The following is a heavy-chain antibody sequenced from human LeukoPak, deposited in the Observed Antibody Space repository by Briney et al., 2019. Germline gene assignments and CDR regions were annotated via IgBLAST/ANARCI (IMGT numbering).Heavy chain of an antibody. J-gene: IGHJ6*04. CDR3: AELGITMIGGV. CDR2: ISARSTSI. CDR1: GFTFSSYS. V-gene: IGHV3-48*04. Sequence: GGSLRLSCAASGFTFSSYSMNWVRQAPGKGLEWVSYISARSTSIYYADSVKGRFTISRDNAGNSLYLQMNSLRAEDTAVYYCAELGITMIGGVWGKGTTVTISS. D-gene: IGHD3-10*02.